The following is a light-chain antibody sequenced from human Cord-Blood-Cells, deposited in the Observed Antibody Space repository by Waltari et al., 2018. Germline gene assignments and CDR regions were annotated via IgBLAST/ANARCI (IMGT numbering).Light chain of an antibody. CDR3: QQSYSTPPWT. V-gene: IGKV1-39*01. CDR2: AAS. J-gene: IGKJ1*01. CDR1: QSISSY. Sequence: DIQMTQSPSSLSASVGDRVTITCRASQSISSYLNWYQQKPGKAPKRLIYAASSLQSGVPSRFSGSGSGTDFTLTISSRQPEDFATYYCQQSYSTPPWTFGQVTKVEIK.